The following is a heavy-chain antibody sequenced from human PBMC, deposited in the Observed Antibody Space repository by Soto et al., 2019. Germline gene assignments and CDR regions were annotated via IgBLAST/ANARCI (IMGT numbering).Heavy chain of an antibody. J-gene: IGHJ3*02. CDR3: ARAGATMIADPPHAFDI. V-gene: IGHV1-69*01. Sequence: QVQLVQSGAEGKKPGSSVKVSCKASGGTFSSYAISWVRQAPGQGLEWMGGIIPIFGTANYAQKFQGRVTITADESTSTAYMELSSLRSEDTAVYYCARAGATMIADPPHAFDIWGQGTMVTVSS. CDR1: GGTFSSYA. D-gene: IGHD3-22*01. CDR2: IIPIFGTA.